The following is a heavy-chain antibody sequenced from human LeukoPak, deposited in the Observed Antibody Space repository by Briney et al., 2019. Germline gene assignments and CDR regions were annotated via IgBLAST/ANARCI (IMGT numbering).Heavy chain of an antibody. CDR3: ASKYSSSCCALVFDP. CDR2: ISSSSLCL. CDR1: GFTFSRYS. D-gene: IGHD6-13*01. J-gene: IGHJ5*02. V-gene: IGHV3-21*01. Sequence: GGSLRLSCAASGFTFSRYSMNWVREAPGKGLEWVSSISSSSLCLYYPVSVNGPFPLSRDNPKTSLSLQMNSLRAEDTAVYYCASKYSSSCCALVFDPWGQGTLVTVSS.